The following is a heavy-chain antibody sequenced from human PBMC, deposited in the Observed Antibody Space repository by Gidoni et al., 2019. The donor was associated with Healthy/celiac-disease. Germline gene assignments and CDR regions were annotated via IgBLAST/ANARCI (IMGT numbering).Heavy chain of an antibody. CDR2: INPNSGGT. CDR1: GYTFTGYY. D-gene: IGHD3-22*01. V-gene: IGHV1-2*04. Sequence: QVQLVQSGAEVKKPGASVTVSCKASGYTFTGYYMHWVRQAPGQGLEWMGWINPNSGGTTYAQKFQGWVTMTRDTSISTAYMELSRLRSDDTAVYYCARDQHTMIGAFDPWGQGTLVTVSS. CDR3: ARDQHTMIGAFDP. J-gene: IGHJ5*02.